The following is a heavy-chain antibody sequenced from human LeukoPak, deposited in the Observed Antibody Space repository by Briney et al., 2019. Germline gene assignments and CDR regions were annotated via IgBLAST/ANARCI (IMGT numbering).Heavy chain of an antibody. J-gene: IGHJ5*02. D-gene: IGHD3-10*01. CDR3: ARGAYYYGSGSFNWFDP. Sequence: ASVKVSCKASGYTFTSYDINWVRQATGQGLEWMGWMNPNSGNAGYAQKFQGRVTMTRNTSISTAYMELSSLRSEDTAVYYCARGAYYYGSGSFNWFDPWGQGTLVTVSS. V-gene: IGHV1-8*01. CDR1: GYTFTSYD. CDR2: MNPNSGNA.